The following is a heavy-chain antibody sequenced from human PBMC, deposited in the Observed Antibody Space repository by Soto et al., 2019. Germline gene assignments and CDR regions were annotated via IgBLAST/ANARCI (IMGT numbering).Heavy chain of an antibody. J-gene: IGHJ4*02. CDR3: VRDGLDYYDTERLYFDK. CDR1: GFNFITYS. CDR2: ISSSAVYI. D-gene: IGHD3-22*01. Sequence: EVQLVESGGGPLRPGGSLKISCAASGFNFITYSLSWVRQAPGKGLEWVASISSSAVYIDYADSVKGRFTISRDNANNSLYLQMNSLRAEDTATYYCVRDGLDYYDTERLYFDKWGQGTLVTVSS. V-gene: IGHV3-21*01.